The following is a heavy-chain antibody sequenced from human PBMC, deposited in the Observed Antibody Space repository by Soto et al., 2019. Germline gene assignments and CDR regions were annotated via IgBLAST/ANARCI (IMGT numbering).Heavy chain of an antibody. CDR3: AKDFGDNWLPDY. J-gene: IGHJ4*02. CDR2: ISGSGGNT. D-gene: IGHD1-1*01. V-gene: IGHV3-23*01. CDR1: GFTFTTYA. Sequence: EVQLLESGGGLIQPGGSLRLSCAASGFTFTTYAMSWVRQAPGKGLEWVSAISGSGGNTYYADSVKGRFNISRDNSKNKVHLQMNSLRVDDPAVYYCAKDFGDNWLPDYCGQGTLVTVSS.